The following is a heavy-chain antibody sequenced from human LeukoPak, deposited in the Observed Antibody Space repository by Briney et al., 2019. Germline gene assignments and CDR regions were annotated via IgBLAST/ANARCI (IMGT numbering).Heavy chain of an antibody. CDR1: GFTFSSYA. D-gene: IGHD3-22*01. J-gene: IGHJ4*02. V-gene: IGHV3-30-3*01. CDR3: ARDSVYYDSSGSLFFDY. CDR2: ISYDGSNK. Sequence: GRSLRLSCAASGFTFSSYAMHWVRQTPGKGLEWVAVISYDGSNKYYADSVKGRFTISRDNSKNTLYLQMNSLRAEDTAVYYCARDSVYYDSSGSLFFDYWGQGTLVTVSS.